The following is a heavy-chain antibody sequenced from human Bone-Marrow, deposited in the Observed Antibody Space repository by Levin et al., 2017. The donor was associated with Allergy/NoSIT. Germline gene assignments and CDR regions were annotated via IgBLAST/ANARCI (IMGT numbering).Heavy chain of an antibody. D-gene: IGHD2-2*01. J-gene: IGHJ3*02. V-gene: IGHV3-74*01. Sequence: GGSLRLSCAASGFTFSSYWMHWVRQVPGKGLVWVSRIKNDGSSTNYEDSVRGRFTISRDNAKNNKNLQKKSLRADDTAVYYCARDRNNKCNRATCLVDYDIWGQGTMVTV. CDR3: ARDRNNKCNRATCLVDYDI. CDR1: GFTFSSYW. CDR2: IKNDGSST.